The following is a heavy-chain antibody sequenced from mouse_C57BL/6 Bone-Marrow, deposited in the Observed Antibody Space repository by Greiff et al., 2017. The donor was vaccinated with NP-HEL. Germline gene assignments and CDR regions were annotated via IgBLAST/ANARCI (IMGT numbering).Heavy chain of an antibody. CDR2: IYYSGTI. D-gene: IGHD1-1*01. CDR3: ARDDANYGSFFDY. CDR1: GISITTGNYR. J-gene: IGHJ2*01. V-gene: IGHV3-5*01. Sequence: DVQLQESGPGLVKPSQTVFLTCTVTGISITTGNYRWSWIRQFPGNKLEWIGYIYYSGTITYNPSLTSRTTITRDTPKNQFFLEMNSLTAEDTATYYCARDDANYGSFFDYWGQGTTLTVSS.